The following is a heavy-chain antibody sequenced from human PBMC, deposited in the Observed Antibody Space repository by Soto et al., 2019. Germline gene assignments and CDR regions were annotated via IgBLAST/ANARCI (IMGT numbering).Heavy chain of an antibody. D-gene: IGHD4-4*01. Sequence: QVQLAQSGAEVKEPGASVKVSCKASGYTFSHYYMPWARQAPGQGLEWMGWINPDTGATKYAQKYEGRVTMTRDTSISTAYLEVTGLRSDDTAVFYCARKVRDYNFDYWGQGTLVTVST. J-gene: IGHJ4*02. CDR1: GYTFSHYY. CDR2: INPDTGAT. CDR3: ARKVRDYNFDY. V-gene: IGHV1-2*02.